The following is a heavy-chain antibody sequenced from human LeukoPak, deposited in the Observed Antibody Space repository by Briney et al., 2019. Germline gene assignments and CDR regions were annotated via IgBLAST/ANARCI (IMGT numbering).Heavy chain of an antibody. CDR1: GGSISNKY. CDR2: IYSGGTT. D-gene: IGHD1-26*01. V-gene: IGHV4-59*01. J-gene: IGHJ4*02. CDR3: ASGSN. Sequence: PSETLSLTCTVSGGSISNKYWNWLRQPPGKGLEWVGYIYSGGTTSHNPSLKSRISISVDTSKNQFSLRLSSVTAADTAVYYCASGSNWGQGILVTVSS.